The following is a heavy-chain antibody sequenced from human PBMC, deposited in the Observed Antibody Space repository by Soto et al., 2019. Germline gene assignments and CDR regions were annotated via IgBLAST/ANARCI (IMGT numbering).Heavy chain of an antibody. J-gene: IGHJ4*02. V-gene: IGHV3-23*04. D-gene: IGHD3-3*01. CDR2: IRNDGGSM. CDR1: GFTFSSSP. CDR3: VRDRYTMTDFWSAFCRV. Sequence: EVYLVQSGGGWVQPGGSLRLSCAASGFTFSSSPISWVRQVPGKGLEWISAIRNDGGSMYYVDSVKGRFTISRDNSKRTSILRMKNSRVEDTATYYCVRDRYTMTDFWSAFCRVWGQGAQVIVSS.